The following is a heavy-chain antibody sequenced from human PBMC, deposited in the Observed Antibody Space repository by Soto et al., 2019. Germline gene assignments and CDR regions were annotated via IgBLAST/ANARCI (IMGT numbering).Heavy chain of an antibody. J-gene: IGHJ4*02. CDR2: IYPGDSDT. CDR1: GYSFTIYC. D-gene: IGHD3-10*01. Sequence: GESLKISCNGSGYSFTIYCIGLVLQMPGKGLEWMGIIYPGDSDTTYSPSFQGQVTISADKSISTAHLQWSSLKASDTAMYYCAREVTSTAIDYWGQGTLVTVSS. V-gene: IGHV5-51*01. CDR3: AREVTSTAIDY.